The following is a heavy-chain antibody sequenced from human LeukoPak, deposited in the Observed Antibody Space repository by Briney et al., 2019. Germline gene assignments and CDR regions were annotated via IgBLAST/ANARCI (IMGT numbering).Heavy chain of an antibody. Sequence: PGGSLRLSCAASGFTFSSYGMNWVRQAPGKGLEWVSSISSSSSYIYYADSVKGRFTISRDNAENSLYLQMNSLRAEDTAVYYCARTYSSLTVDAFDIWGQGTMVTVSS. CDR1: GFTFSSYG. CDR2: ISSSSSYI. J-gene: IGHJ3*02. D-gene: IGHD6-13*01. V-gene: IGHV3-21*01. CDR3: ARTYSSLTVDAFDI.